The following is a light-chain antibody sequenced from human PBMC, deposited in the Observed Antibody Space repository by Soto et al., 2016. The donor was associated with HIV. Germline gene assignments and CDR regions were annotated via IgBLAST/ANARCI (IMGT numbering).Light chain of an antibody. J-gene: IGKJ4*01. CDR2: GAS. Sequence: DIQLTQSPSFLSASVGDRVTVTCRASQGISSYLAWYQQKPGKAPKLLIHGASTLQSDVPSRFTGSGSGTEFTLTISSLQPEDFATFYXQQFNSYPFTFGGGTKVEIK. CDR3: QQFNSYPFT. V-gene: IGKV1-9*01. CDR1: QGISSY.